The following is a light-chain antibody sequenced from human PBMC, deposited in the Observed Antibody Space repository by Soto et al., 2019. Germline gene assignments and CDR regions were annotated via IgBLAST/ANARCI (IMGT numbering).Light chain of an antibody. CDR2: GAS. CDR3: QQRSNWHPIT. V-gene: IGKV3D-11*02. J-gene: IGKJ5*01. CDR1: QSVSSK. Sequence: EILMTQSPATLSVSPGERATLSCRASQSVSSKLAWYQQKPGQAPRLLIYGASTGANGIPARFSGSGSGTDFTLTISSLEPEDFAVYDCQQRSNWHPITFGQGTRLEIK.